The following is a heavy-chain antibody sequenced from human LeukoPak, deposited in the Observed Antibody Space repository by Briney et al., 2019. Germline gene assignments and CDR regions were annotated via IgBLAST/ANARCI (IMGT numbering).Heavy chain of an antibody. Sequence: GGSLRLSCAASGFTFSSYAMHWVRQAPGKGLEWVAVISYDGSNKYYADSVKGRFTISRDNSKNTLYLQMNSLRAEDTAVYYCAREGEGGFEENYYDSSGYFDYWGQGTLVTVSS. CDR1: GFTFSSYA. D-gene: IGHD3-22*01. CDR3: AREGEGGFEENYYDSSGYFDY. CDR2: ISYDGSNK. J-gene: IGHJ4*02. V-gene: IGHV3-30-3*01.